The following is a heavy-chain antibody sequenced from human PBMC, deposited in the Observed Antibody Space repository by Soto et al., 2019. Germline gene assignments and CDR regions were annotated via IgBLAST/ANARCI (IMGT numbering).Heavy chain of an antibody. Sequence: EVQLVESGGGLVQPGRSLRLSCAASGFIFGAYSMHWVRQAPGKGLEWVSGIGWNGAKVGYADSVKGRVTISRDNAKNSLYLQMNSLRTDDTAFYYCTKRDAFYIWGHGTMGTGSS. V-gene: IGHV3-9*01. CDR3: TKRDAFYI. CDR1: GFIFGAYS. CDR2: IGWNGAKV. J-gene: IGHJ3*02.